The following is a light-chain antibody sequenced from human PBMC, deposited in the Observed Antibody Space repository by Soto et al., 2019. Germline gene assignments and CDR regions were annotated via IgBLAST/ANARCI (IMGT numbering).Light chain of an antibody. J-gene: IGLJ2*01. CDR3: LLSYRGAGEV. V-gene: IGLV7-46*01. Sequence: QAVVTQEPSLTVSPGGTVTLTCGSSTGAVTSGHYPYWFQQKPGQAPRTLIYDTSNKHSWTPARFSGSLLGGKATLTLSGAQPEDEADYYCLLSYRGAGEVFGGWTKLTVL. CDR1: TGAVTSGHY. CDR2: DTS.